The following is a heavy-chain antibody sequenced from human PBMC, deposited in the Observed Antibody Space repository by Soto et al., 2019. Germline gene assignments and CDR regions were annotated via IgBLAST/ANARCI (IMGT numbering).Heavy chain of an antibody. V-gene: IGHV1-69*04. CDR2: IIPILGIA. D-gene: IGHD3-3*01. Sequence: ASVKVSCKASGGTFSSYAISWVRQAPGQGLEWMGRIIPILGIANYAQKFQGRVTITADKSTSTAYMELSSLRSEDTAVYYCARENLTIFGVVIINWFDPWGQGTLVTVSS. CDR3: ARENLTIFGVVIINWFDP. CDR1: GGTFSSYA. J-gene: IGHJ5*02.